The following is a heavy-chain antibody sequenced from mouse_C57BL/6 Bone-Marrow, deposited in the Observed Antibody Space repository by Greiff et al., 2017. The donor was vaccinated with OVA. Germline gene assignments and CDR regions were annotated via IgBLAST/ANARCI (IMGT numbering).Heavy chain of an antibody. CDR1: GYTFTSYS. Sequence: VQLVQPGAGLVKPGASLKLSCAASGYTFTSYSMPWVNQSPGKSLEWVGMISPNGGSTNYNEKFKSKSTLTVDKSASTAYMQLSSLTSEDSAGYYCAIPPYDCVRDYWGQGTTLTVSS. J-gene: IGHJ2*01. V-gene: IGHV1-64*01. CDR2: ISPNGGST. D-gene: IGHD2-12*01. CDR3: AIPPYDCVRDY.